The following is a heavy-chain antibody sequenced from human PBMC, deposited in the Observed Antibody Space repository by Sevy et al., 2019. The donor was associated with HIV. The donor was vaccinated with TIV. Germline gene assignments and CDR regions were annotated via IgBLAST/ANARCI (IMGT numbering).Heavy chain of an antibody. D-gene: IGHD1-26*01. CDR1: GYTFNRYS. Sequence: ASVKVSCKASGYTFNRYSMNWVRQAPGQGLEWMGWIVPDTGKATYAPGFTGRFVFSFDTSVSTAYLQIPSLKAEDAAVYYCAREVLRLDYWGQGTLVTVSS. CDR2: IVPDTGKA. J-gene: IGHJ4*02. CDR3: AREVLRLDY. V-gene: IGHV7-4-1*01.